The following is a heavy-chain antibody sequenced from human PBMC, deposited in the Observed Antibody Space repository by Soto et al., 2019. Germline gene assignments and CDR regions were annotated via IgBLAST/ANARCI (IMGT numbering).Heavy chain of an antibody. Sequence: QVQLQESGPGLVKPSQTLSLTCTVSGGSISSGGYYWSWIRQHPGKGLEWIGYIYYSGSTYYNPSLKSRVTISVDTSKNQFSLKLSSVTAADTAVYYCARVYDFWSGYYLRSVNWCDPWGQGTLVTVSS. CDR3: ARVYDFWSGYYLRSVNWCDP. V-gene: IGHV4-31*03. CDR2: IYYSGST. J-gene: IGHJ5*02. D-gene: IGHD3-3*01. CDR1: GGSISSGGYY.